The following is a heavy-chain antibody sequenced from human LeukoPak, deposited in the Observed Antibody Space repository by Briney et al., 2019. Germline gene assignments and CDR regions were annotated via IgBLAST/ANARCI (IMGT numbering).Heavy chain of an antibody. Sequence: SETLSFTCTVSGGSISSYYWSWIRQPPGKGLEWIGYIYYSGSTNYNPSLKSRVTISVDTSKNQFSLKLSSVTAADTAVYYCARGTYGSYYYYMDVWGKGTTVTVSS. CDR1: GGSISSYY. V-gene: IGHV4-59*01. CDR3: ARGTYGSYYYYMDV. J-gene: IGHJ6*03. CDR2: IYYSGST. D-gene: IGHD3-10*01.